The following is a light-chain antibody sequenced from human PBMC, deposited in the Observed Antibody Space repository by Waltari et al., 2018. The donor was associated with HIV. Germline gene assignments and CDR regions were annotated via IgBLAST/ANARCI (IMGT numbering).Light chain of an antibody. J-gene: IGKJ1*01. CDR1: QSISTS. V-gene: IGKV1-39*01. CDR2: DAS. Sequence: DIQLTQSPSSLPASVRDRVTITCRASQSISTSLNWYQHKPGEAPKLLIFDASRLHTGVPSRFSGSGSGTQFTLTISSLQPEDFATYYCQQAYRGRTFGQGIKVDIK. CDR3: QQAYRGRT.